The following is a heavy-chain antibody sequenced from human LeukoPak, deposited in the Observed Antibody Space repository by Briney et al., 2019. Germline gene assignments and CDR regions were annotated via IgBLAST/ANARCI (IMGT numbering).Heavy chain of an antibody. Sequence: GGSLRLSCAASGFPFSGYTMHWVCQAPGKGLEYVSAIISNGGNTHYADSVKGRFTISRDNSKNTVFLQMGSLRAEDMAVYYCAGVTSGATIANYYYYYMDVWGKGTTVTVSS. D-gene: IGHD3-16*01. CDR3: AGVTSGATIANYYYYYMDV. V-gene: IGHV3-64*02. CDR1: GFPFSGYT. J-gene: IGHJ6*03. CDR2: IISNGGNT.